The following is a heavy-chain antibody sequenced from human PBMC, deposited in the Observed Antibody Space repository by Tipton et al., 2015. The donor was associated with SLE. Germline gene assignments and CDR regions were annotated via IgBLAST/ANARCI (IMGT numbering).Heavy chain of an antibody. CDR1: GYFISSGFY. D-gene: IGHD5/OR15-5a*01. Sequence: LRLSCTVSGYFISSGFYWGWIRQFPGKGLEWIGNVYHWGNTYYNPSLMSRLTVSADTSKNKFSLRLSSVTAADTAVYYCARVVSERYFDYWGQGILVTVSS. CDR2: VYHWGNT. V-gene: IGHV4-38-2*02. CDR3: ARVVSERYFDY. J-gene: IGHJ4*02.